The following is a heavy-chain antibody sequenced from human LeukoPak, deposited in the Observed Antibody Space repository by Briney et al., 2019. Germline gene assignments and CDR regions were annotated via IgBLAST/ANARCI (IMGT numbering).Heavy chain of an antibody. Sequence: PSETLSLTCTVSGGSISSGDYYWSWIRQPPGKGLEWIGYIYYSGSTYYNPSLKSRVTISVDTSKNQFSLKLSSVTAADTAVYYCARLLPAAGYWYFDLWGRGTLVSVSS. J-gene: IGHJ2*01. V-gene: IGHV4-30-4*01. D-gene: IGHD6-13*01. CDR3: ARLLPAAGYWYFDL. CDR2: IYYSGST. CDR1: GGSISSGDYY.